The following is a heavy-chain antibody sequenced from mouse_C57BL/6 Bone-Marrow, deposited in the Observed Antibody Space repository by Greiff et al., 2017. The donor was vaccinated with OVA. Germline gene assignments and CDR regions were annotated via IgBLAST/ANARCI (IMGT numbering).Heavy chain of an antibody. V-gene: IGHV14-4*01. CDR2: IDPENGDT. D-gene: IGHD2-3*01. CDR1: GFTIKDDY. J-gene: IGHJ3*01. Sequence: VQLKESGAELVRPGASVKLSCTASGFTIKDDYMHWVKQRPEQGLEWIGWIDPENGDTEYASKFQGKATITADTSSNTAYLQLSSLTSEDTAVYYCTTYDGSFAYWGQGTLVTVSA. CDR3: TTYDGSFAY.